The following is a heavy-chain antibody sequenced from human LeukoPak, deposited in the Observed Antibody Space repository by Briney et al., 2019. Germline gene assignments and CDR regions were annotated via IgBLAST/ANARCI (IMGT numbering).Heavy chain of an antibody. J-gene: IGHJ4*02. CDR2: ISSSGSTI. D-gene: IGHD6-6*01. CDR1: GFTFSSYE. CDR3: ARDLSSSGFDY. V-gene: IGHV3-48*03. Sequence: GGSLRLSCAASGFTFSSYEMNWVRQAQGQGLEWGSYISSSGSTIYYADSVKGRFTISRDNAKNSLDLQMTSLRAEDTAVYYCARDLSSSGFDYWGQGTLVTVSS.